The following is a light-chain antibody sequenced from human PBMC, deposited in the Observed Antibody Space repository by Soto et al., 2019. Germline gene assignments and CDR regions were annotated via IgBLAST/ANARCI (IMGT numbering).Light chain of an antibody. V-gene: IGLV1-44*01. Sequence: QSVLTQPPSASGTPGQSVTISCSGSSFNIGKNTVNWYRQLPGTAPRLLMYYDNQRPSGVPDRFSGSRSGTSASLAISGLQSEDEADYYCAAWDDSLRGVVFGGGTKLTVL. J-gene: IGLJ2*01. CDR2: YDN. CDR1: SFNIGKNT. CDR3: AAWDDSLRGVV.